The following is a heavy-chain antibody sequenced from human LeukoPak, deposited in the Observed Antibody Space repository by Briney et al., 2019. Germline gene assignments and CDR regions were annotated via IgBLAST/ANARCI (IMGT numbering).Heavy chain of an antibody. V-gene: IGHV4-34*01. CDR3: ARALSV. J-gene: IGHJ4*02. CDR1: GGSFSGFH. CDR2: INHSGST. Sequence: SETLSLTCAGYGGSFSGFHWSWIRQPPGKGLEWIGEINHSGSTSYKPSLKSRVTISINTSKKQFSLKLSSVTAADTAVYYCARALSVWGQGTLVTVSS.